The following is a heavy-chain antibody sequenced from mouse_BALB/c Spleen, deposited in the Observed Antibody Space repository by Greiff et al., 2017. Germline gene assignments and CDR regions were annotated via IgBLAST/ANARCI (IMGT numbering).Heavy chain of an antibody. D-gene: IGHD2-2*01. J-gene: IGHJ3*01. CDR1: GYTFTSYW. Sequence: QVQLQQPGAELVKPGASVKLSCKASGYTFTSYWMHWVKQRPGQGLEWIGEIDPSDSYTNYNQKFKGKATLTVDKSSSTAYMQLSSLTSEDSAVYYCARGGTYGYDGPPFAYWGQGTLVTVSA. CDR2: IDPSDSYT. CDR3: ARGGTYGYDGPPFAY. V-gene: IGHV1-69*02.